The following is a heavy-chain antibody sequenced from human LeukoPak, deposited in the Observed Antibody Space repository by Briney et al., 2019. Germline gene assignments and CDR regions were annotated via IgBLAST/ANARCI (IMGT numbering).Heavy chain of an antibody. Sequence: ASVKVSCKASGYTFTGYYMHWVRQAPGQGLEWMGWINPNSGGTNYAQKFQGRVTMTRDTSISTAYMELSRLRSDDTAVYYCARVHYTLYCSGGSCTGYYYGMDVWGQGTTVTVSS. CDR2: INPNSGGT. CDR1: GYTFTGYY. CDR3: ARVHYTLYCSGGSCTGYYYGMDV. J-gene: IGHJ6*02. D-gene: IGHD2-15*01. V-gene: IGHV1-2*02.